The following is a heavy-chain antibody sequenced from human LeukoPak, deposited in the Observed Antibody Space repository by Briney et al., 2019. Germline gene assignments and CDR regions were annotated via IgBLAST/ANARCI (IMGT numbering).Heavy chain of an antibody. V-gene: IGHV4-39*06. J-gene: IGHJ4*02. CDR1: ADSISSGNYD. CDR2: ISHSGSA. CDR3: ARAKRQWLVGATIRGDNPPYYFDY. Sequence: PSQTPSLTCTVSADSISSGNYDWTWIRQPPGKGLEWIGEISHSGSANYNPSLKSRVSVSVDTSKNHFPLKLSSVTAADTAVYYCARAKRQWLVGATIRGDNPPYYFDYWGQGTLVTVSS. D-gene: IGHD6-19*01.